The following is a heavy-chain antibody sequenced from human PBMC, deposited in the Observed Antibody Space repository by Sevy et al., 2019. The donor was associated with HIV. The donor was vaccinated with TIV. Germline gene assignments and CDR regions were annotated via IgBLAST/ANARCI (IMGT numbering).Heavy chain of an antibody. J-gene: IGHJ6*02. V-gene: IGHV3-30*18. Sequence: GGSLRLSCAASAFTFSTYAMHWVRQAPGKGLEWVAVISYDGSHKYYADSVKGRFTISRDDSKSSLYLQMNTLRAEDTAVYYCAKDWEQLAQFDDYGMDVWGQGTTVTVSS. CDR2: ISYDGSHK. CDR3: AKDWEQLAQFDDYGMDV. CDR1: AFTFSTYA. D-gene: IGHD6-6*01.